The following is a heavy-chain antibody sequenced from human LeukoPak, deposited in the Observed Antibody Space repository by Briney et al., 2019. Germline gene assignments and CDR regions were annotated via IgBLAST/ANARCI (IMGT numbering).Heavy chain of an antibody. V-gene: IGHV3-53*01. CDR2: IYSGGST. CDR1: GFTFRDYT. CDR3: ARDLEMVGYAFDI. J-gene: IGHJ3*02. D-gene: IGHD3-3*01. Sequence: TGGSLRLSCAASGFTFRDYTMNWVRQAPGKGLEWVSVIYSGGSTYYADSVKGRFTISRDNSKNTLYLQMNSLRAEDTAVYYCARDLEMVGYAFDIWGQGTMVTVSS.